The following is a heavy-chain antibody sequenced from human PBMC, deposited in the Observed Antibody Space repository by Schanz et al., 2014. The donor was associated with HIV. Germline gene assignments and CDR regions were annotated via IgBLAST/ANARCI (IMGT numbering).Heavy chain of an antibody. D-gene: IGHD6-6*01. CDR3: AREGTAARQFYYYGMDV. Sequence: QVQLVQSGAGVKKPGASVRVSCRASGYTFTDYDISWVRQATGQGPEWMGWMNPKSGNTGYAQKFQGRVTMTRNTSISTAYMELSSLRSEDTAVYYCAREGTAARQFYYYGMDVWGQGTTVTVSS. CDR2: MNPKSGNT. CDR1: GYTFTDYD. J-gene: IGHJ6*02. V-gene: IGHV1-8*01.